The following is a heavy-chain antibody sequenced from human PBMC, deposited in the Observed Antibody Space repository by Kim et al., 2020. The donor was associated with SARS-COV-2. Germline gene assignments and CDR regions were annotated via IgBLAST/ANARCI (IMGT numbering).Heavy chain of an antibody. CDR1: GYTFTGYY. J-gene: IGHJ5*02. CDR2: INPNSGGT. Sequence: ASVKVSCKASGYTFTGYYMHWVRQAPGQGLEWMGWINPNSGGTNYAQKFQGRVTMTRDTSISTAYMELSRLRSDDTAVYYCARDLRIDGNWFDPWGQGTLVTVSS. V-gene: IGHV1-2*02. CDR3: ARDLRIDGNWFDP.